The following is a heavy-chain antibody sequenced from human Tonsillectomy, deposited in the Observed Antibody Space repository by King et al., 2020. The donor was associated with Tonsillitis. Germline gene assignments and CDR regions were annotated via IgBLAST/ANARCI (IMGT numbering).Heavy chain of an antibody. V-gene: IGHV3-15*01. CDR1: GVTFSNAW. Sequence: VQLVESGGGLVKPGGSLRLSCAASGVTFSNAWMSWVRQAPGKGLEWVGRIKSKTDGGTTDYAAPVKGRFTISRDDSKNTLYLQMNSLKTEDTAVYYCTTENPSITYYDILTGYPNFDYWGQGTLVTVSS. CDR3: TTENPSITYYDILTGYPNFDY. CDR2: IKSKTDGGTT. J-gene: IGHJ4*02. D-gene: IGHD3-9*01.